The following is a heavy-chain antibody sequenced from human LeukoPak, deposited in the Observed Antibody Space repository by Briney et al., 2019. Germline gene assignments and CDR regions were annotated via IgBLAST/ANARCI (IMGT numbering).Heavy chain of an antibody. D-gene: IGHD6-13*01. Sequence: GGSLRLSCAASGFTFSSYAMSWVRHAPGKGLEWVSAISGSGGSTYYADSVKGRFTISRDNSKNTLYLQMNSLRAEDTAVYYCAVAAAGTAEVYYYYYYMDVWGKGTTVTVSS. CDR2: ISGSGGST. V-gene: IGHV3-23*01. CDR3: AVAAAGTAEVYYYYYYMDV. J-gene: IGHJ6*03. CDR1: GFTFSSYA.